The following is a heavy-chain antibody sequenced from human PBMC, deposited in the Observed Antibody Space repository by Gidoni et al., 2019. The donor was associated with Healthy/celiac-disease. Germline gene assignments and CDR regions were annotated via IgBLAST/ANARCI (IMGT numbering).Heavy chain of an antibody. CDR2: IYSGGST. V-gene: IGHV3-53*01. CDR3: ARDWSDRGWRY. D-gene: IGHD3-3*01. Sequence: EVQLVESGGGLIQPGGSLRLSCAASGFTVSSNYMSWVRQAPGEGLEWVSVIYSGGSTYYADSVKGRFTISRDNTKNTLYLQMNSLRAEDTAVYYCARDWSDRGWRYWGQGTLVTVSS. J-gene: IGHJ4*02. CDR1: GFTVSSNY.